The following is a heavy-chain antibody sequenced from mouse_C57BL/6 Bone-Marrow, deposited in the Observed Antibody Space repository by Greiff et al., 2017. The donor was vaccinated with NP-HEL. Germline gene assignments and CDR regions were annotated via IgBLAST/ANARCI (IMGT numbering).Heavy chain of an antibody. Sequence: QVQLQQSGPELVKPGASVKISCKASGYAFSSSWMNWVKQRPGKGLEWIGRIYPGDGDTNYNGKFKGKATLAADKSSSTAYMQLSSLTSEDSAVYFCARLEVYDGYRDAMDYWGQGTSVTVSS. CDR2: IYPGDGDT. D-gene: IGHD2-3*01. V-gene: IGHV1-82*01. J-gene: IGHJ4*01. CDR1: GYAFSSSW. CDR3: ARLEVYDGYRDAMDY.